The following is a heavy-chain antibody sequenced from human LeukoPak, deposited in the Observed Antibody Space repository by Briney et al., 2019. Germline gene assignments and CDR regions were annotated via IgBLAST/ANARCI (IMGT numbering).Heavy chain of an antibody. CDR3: AKLVGEVLG. CDR2: ISYDGSNK. J-gene: IGHJ4*02. D-gene: IGHD2-2*01. V-gene: IGHV3-30*18. CDR1: GFTFSSYG. Sequence: PGGSLRLSCAASGFTFSSYGMHWVRQAPGKGLEWVAVISYDGSNKYYADSVKGRFTISRDNSKNTLYLQMNSLRAEDTAVYYCAKLVGEVLGWGQGTLVTVSS.